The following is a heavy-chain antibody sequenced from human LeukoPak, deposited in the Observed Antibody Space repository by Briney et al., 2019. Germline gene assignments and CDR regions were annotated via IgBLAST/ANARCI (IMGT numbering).Heavy chain of an antibody. Sequence: GESLQISCKASGYNFDSYWIGWVRQMPGKGPEWMVIIYPGDSDIKYGPSFEGQVTISADKSDSTAYLQWSSLKASDTGIYYCARRSSSGGYYFDYWGQGTLVTVSS. V-gene: IGHV5-51*01. CDR3: ARRSSSGGYYFDY. D-gene: IGHD3-16*01. CDR2: IYPGDSDI. J-gene: IGHJ4*02. CDR1: GYNFDSYW.